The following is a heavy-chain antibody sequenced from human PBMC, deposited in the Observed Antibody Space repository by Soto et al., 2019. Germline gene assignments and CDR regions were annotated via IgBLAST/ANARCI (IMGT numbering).Heavy chain of an antibody. CDR1: GYTFTGYY. D-gene: IGHD2-2*01. Sequence: SVKVSCKASGYTFTGYYMHWVRQAPGQGLEWMGRIIPILGIANYAQKFQGRVTITADKSTSTAYMELSSLRSEDTAVYYCARDQLPGGGMDVWGQGTTVTVSS. V-gene: IGHV1-69*04. CDR3: ARDQLPGGGMDV. J-gene: IGHJ6*02. CDR2: IIPILGIA.